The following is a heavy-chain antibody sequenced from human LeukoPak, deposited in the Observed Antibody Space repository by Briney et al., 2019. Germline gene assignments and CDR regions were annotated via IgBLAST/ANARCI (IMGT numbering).Heavy chain of an antibody. Sequence: SRTLSLTCVISGDSVSSNSAAWNWIRQSPSRGLEWLGRTYYRSKWYNDYAISVKSRITINPDTSKNQFSLHLNSVTPEDTAVYYCARDWAYTSGWYPNFFDYWGQGTLVTVSS. CDR2: TYYRSKWYN. V-gene: IGHV6-1*01. D-gene: IGHD6-19*01. CDR3: ARDWAYTSGWYPNFFDY. CDR1: GDSVSSNSAA. J-gene: IGHJ4*02.